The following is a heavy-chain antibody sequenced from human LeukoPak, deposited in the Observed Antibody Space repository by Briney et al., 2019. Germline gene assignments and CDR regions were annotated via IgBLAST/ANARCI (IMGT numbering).Heavy chain of an antibody. Sequence: GGTLRLSCTASGFTFSSYGMSWVRQAPGKGPEWVSNVRGSGDSTYYADSVKGRFTISRDNAQNSLYLQMNSLRAEDTAVYYCARGPYYDFWSGYYEKYWGQGTMVTVSS. D-gene: IGHD3-3*01. J-gene: IGHJ4*02. CDR1: GFTFSSYG. V-gene: IGHV3-23*01. CDR2: VRGSGDST. CDR3: ARGPYYDFWSGYYEKY.